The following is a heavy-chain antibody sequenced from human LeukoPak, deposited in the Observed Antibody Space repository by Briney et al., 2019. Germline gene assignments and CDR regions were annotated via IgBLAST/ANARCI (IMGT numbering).Heavy chain of an antibody. CDR1: GYTFTGYY. CDR2: INPNSGGT. J-gene: IGHJ4*02. V-gene: IGHV1-2*02. Sequence: ASVKVSCKASGYTFTGYYMHWVRQAPGQGLEWMGWINPNSGGTNYAQKFQGRVTMTRDTSVSTAYMELSRLRSDATAVYFCARELLVVVPAALDYWGQGTLVTVSS. D-gene: IGHD2-2*01. CDR3: ARELLVVVPAALDY.